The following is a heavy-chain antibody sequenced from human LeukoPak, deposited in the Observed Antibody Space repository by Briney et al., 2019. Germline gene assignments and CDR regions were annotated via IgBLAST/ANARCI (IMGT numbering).Heavy chain of an antibody. CDR1: GFTGSSNY. V-gene: IGHV3-15*01. CDR2: IRSNSDGGTI. J-gene: IGHJ5*02. CDR3: ATDFYDST. Sequence: GGSLRLSCAASGFTGSSNYMSWVRQAPGKGLEWVGRIRSNSDGGTIDYAAPVKGRFTLSRDDSKTTLYLQMNSLQTEGTAVYYCATDFYDSTWGQGTLVTVSS. D-gene: IGHD3-22*01.